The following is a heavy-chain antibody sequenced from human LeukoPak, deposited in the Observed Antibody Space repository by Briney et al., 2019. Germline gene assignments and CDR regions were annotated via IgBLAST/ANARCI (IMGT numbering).Heavy chain of an antibody. CDR2: ISYDGSNK. CDR3: ARDQDYDILTGYYHYAFDI. CDR1: GFTLSSYA. J-gene: IGHJ3*02. Sequence: GRSLRLSCAASGFTLSSYAMHWVRQAPGKGLEWVAVISYDGSNKYYADTVKGRFTISRDNSKDTLYLQMNSLRAEDTAVYYCARDQDYDILTGYYHYAFDIWGQGTMVTVSS. V-gene: IGHV3-30*04. D-gene: IGHD3-9*01.